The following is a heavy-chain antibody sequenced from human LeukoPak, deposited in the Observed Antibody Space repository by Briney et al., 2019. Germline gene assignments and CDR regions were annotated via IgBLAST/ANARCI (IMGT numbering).Heavy chain of an antibody. Sequence: GGSLRLSCAASGFTFSSYGMSWVRQAPGKGLEWVSAISDSGGSTYYADSVKGRFTISRDNSKNTLYLQMNSLRAEDTAVYYCAKLSRLGEAFDIWGQGTMVTVSS. CDR2: ISDSGGST. V-gene: IGHV3-23*01. J-gene: IGHJ3*02. D-gene: IGHD3-16*01. CDR3: AKLSRLGEAFDI. CDR1: GFTFSSYG.